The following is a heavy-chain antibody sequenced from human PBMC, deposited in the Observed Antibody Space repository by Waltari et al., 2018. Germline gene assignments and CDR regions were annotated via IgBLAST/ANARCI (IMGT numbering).Heavy chain of an antibody. CDR1: GGPISSSSYY. Sequence: QLQLQESGPGLVKPSETLSLPCTVSGGPISSSSYYWGWISPPPGKGLEWIGSIYYSGSTYYNPSLKSRVTISVDTSKNQFSLKLSSVTAADTAVYYCARGPPRYCSSTSCADYWGQGTLVTVSS. V-gene: IGHV4-39*07. D-gene: IGHD2-2*01. CDR2: IYYSGST. CDR3: ARGPPRYCSSTSCADY. J-gene: IGHJ4*02.